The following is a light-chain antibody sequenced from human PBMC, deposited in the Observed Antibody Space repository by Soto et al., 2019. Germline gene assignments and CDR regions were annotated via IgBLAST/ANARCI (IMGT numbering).Light chain of an antibody. CDR1: SSNIGSNS. J-gene: IGLJ3*02. Sequence: QSVLTQPPSASGTPGQRVTISCSGSSSNIGSNSVYWYQQLPGTAPKLLIYRNNQRPSGVPDRFSGSKSGTSASLAISGLRSEDEAHYYCAAWDDRLSGGVFGGGTKLTVL. V-gene: IGLV1-47*01. CDR3: AAWDDRLSGGV. CDR2: RNN.